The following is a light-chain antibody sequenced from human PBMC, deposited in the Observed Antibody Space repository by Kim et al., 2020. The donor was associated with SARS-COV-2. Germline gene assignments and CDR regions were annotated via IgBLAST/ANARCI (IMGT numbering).Light chain of an antibody. V-gene: IGLV4-69*01. J-gene: IGLJ3*02. Sequence: VKLTCTLSSGHSSYAIAWHQQQPEKGPRYLMKLNSDGSHSRGDGIPDGFSGSSSGAERYLTISSLQSEDEADYYCQTWGTDILWVFGGGTQLTVL. CDR2: LNSDGSH. CDR3: QTWGTDILWV. CDR1: SGHSSYA.